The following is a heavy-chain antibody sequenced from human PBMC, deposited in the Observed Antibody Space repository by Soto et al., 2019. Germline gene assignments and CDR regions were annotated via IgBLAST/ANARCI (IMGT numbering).Heavy chain of an antibody. CDR1: GASVSTSTYH. CDR3: ARHGAAVLYYYGMDV. J-gene: IGHJ6*02. CDR2: VYYDGSP. D-gene: IGHD6-13*01. V-gene: IGHV4-39*01. Sequence: QLQLQESGPGLVKPSETLSLTCTISGASVSTSTYHWGWMRQPPGKGLEWIGTVYYDGSPYYNPYPKSRVTISVDTSMNQFSRKVTSVTAADTAVYYCARHGAAVLYYYGMDVWGQGTTVTVSS.